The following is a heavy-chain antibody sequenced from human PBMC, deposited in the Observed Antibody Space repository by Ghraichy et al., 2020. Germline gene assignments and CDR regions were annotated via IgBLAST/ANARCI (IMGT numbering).Heavy chain of an antibody. CDR1: GFTFSSYE. J-gene: IGHJ6*02. CDR3: AREGVVVAATQAYGMDV. Sequence: GGSLRLSCAASGFTFSSYEMNWVRQAPGKGLEWVSYISSSGSTIYYADSVKGRFTISRDNAKNSLYLQMNSLRAEDTAVYYCAREGVVVAATQAYGMDVWGQGTTVTVSS. D-gene: IGHD2-15*01. V-gene: IGHV3-48*03. CDR2: ISSSGSTI.